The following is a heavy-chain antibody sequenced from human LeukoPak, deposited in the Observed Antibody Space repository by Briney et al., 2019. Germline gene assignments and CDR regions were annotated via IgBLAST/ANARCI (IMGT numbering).Heavy chain of an antibody. CDR2: IKQDGSER. D-gene: IGHD5-12*01. CDR3: ARDEIVATTKANYYYYMDV. Sequence: GGSLRLSCAASGFTFSSYWMSWVRQAPGKGLEWVANIKQDGSERYYVDSVKGRFTIYRDNTKNSLYLQMNSLRAEDTAVYYCARDEIVATTKANYYYYMDVWGKGTTVTISS. J-gene: IGHJ6*03. V-gene: IGHV3-7*01. CDR1: GFTFSSYW.